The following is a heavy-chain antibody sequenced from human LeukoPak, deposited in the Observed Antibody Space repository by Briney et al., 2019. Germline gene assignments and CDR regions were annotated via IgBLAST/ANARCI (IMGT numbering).Heavy chain of an antibody. CDR1: GGSINNYY. CDR3: ARGRYCSADICSGGDAFDI. J-gene: IGHJ3*02. D-gene: IGHD2-15*01. CDR2: IYTRGST. V-gene: IGHV4-4*07. Sequence: SETLSLTCTVSGGSINNYYWSWIRQPAGKGLEWIGRIYTRGSTNYNPSLKSRVTMSVDMSKNQFSLKLSSVTAADTAVYYCARGRYCSADICSGGDAFDIWGQGTMVSVSS.